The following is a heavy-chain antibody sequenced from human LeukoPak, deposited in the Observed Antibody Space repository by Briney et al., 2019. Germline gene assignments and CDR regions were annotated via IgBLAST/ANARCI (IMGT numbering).Heavy chain of an antibody. Sequence: SETLSLTCTVSGGSISSYYWNWIRQPPGKGLEWIGYIYYSGSTNYNPSLKSRVTISVDTSKNQFSLKLSSVTAADTAVYYCAREAYGLFDYWGQGTLVPVSS. CDR2: IYYSGST. D-gene: IGHD3-10*01. CDR3: AREAYGLFDY. J-gene: IGHJ4*02. CDR1: GGSISSYY. V-gene: IGHV4-59*01.